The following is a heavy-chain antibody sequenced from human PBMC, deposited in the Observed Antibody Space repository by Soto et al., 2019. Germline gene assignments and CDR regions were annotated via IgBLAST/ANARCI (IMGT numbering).Heavy chain of an antibody. CDR3: ARESPISGYVIDY. CDR2: INHSGST. J-gene: IGHJ4*02. V-gene: IGHV4-34*01. CDR1: GGSFSGYY. D-gene: IGHD3-22*01. Sequence: SETLSLTCAVYGGSFSGYYWSWIRQPPGKGLEWIGEINHSGSTNYNPSLKSRVTISVDTSKNQFSLKLSSVTAAGTAVYYCARESPISGYVIDYWGQGTLVTVSS.